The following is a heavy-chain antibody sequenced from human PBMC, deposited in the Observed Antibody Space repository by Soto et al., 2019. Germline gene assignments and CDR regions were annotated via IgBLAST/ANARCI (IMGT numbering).Heavy chain of an antibody. CDR3: ARQDDFWSGYNTFDS. V-gene: IGHV4-39*01. Sequence: QLQLQESGPGLVKPSETLSLSCSVSGGSISSNSHYWAWLRQPPGKGLEWIGSIYYNGFTYYSPSLKSRLTISLETSKNQFSLKLLSVTPADTAVYYCARQDDFWSGYNTFDSWGQGTLVTVSS. CDR2: IYYNGFT. CDR1: GGSISSNSHY. J-gene: IGHJ4*02. D-gene: IGHD3-3*01.